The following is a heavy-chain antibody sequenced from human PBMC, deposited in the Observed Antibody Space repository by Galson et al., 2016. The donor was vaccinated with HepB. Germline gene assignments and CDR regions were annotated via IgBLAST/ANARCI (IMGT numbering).Heavy chain of an antibody. J-gene: IGHJ6*04. CDR3: ARGQAPTYSDFWSGSSSPHYYYGMDV. Sequence: SLRLSCAASGFTFSSYAMNWVRQAPGKGLEWVSSISGSGVTTNYADSVKGRFTTSRENSKNTLYLQMNSLRAEDTALYYCARGQAPTYSDFWSGSSSPHYYYGMDVWGNGTTVTVSS. CDR2: ISGSGVTT. CDR1: GFTFSSYA. V-gene: IGHV3-23*01. D-gene: IGHD3-3*01.